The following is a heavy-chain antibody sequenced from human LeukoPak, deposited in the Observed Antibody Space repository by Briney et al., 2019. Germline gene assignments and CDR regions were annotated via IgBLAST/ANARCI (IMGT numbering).Heavy chain of an antibody. CDR2: IYYSGGT. V-gene: IGHV4-59*01. D-gene: IGHD6-13*01. Sequence: PSETLSLTCSVFGATIQGYSWNWIRQSPGKGLEWLGYIYYSGGTNYNPSVKSRITISVDTSTKQFSLTLTSVTAADTAVYYCASVGLSGSSSRHFDYWGQGALGTVSS. CDR1: GATIQGYS. J-gene: IGHJ4*02. CDR3: ASVGLSGSSSRHFDY.